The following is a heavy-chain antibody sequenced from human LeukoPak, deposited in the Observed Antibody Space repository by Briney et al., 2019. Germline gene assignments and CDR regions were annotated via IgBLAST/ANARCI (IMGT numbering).Heavy chain of an antibody. CDR1: GFAFSSYA. CDR3: AKWWSPNGNYDS. D-gene: IGHD1-7*01. J-gene: IGHJ5*01. Sequence: GGSLRLSCAASGFAFSSYAMSWVRQAPRKGLEWVSAISGSGDNTYYRDSVRGRFTISRDNSKNMVFLQMNSLNTEDTAVYYCAKWWSPNGNYDSWGQGTLVTVSS. CDR2: ISGSGDNT. V-gene: IGHV3-23*01.